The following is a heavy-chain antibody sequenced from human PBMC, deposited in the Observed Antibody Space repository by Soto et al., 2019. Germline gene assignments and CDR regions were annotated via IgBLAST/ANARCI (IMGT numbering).Heavy chain of an antibody. Sequence: EVLLLQSGGGLAQPGVSLGLSCAASGFTFDSPYSHAMSWVRQSPGKGPEWVSTISSNGANTHYAESVKGRFTISKDASMNTVHLHMNSLRAEYTATYLCVSWVSAHFDYWGHGTPVTVSS. CDR1: GFTFDSPYSHA. V-gene: IGHV3-23*01. J-gene: IGHJ4*01. CDR2: ISSNGANT. CDR3: VSWVSAHFDY. D-gene: IGHD2-8*01.